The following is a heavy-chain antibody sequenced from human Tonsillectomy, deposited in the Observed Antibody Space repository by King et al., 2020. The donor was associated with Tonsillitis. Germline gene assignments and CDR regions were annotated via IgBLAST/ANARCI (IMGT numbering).Heavy chain of an antibody. CDR1: GFTFSSYG. V-gene: IGHV3-33*01. J-gene: IGHJ4*02. Sequence: QLVQSGGGVVQPGRSRRLSCAASGFTFSSYGMHWVRQAPGKGLDGVAVIWYDGSNKYYADSVKGRFPISRDNSKNTLYVQMNSLRAEDTAVYYCARGILRYFDWPYLDYWGQGTLVTVSS. CDR2: IWYDGSNK. D-gene: IGHD3-9*01. CDR3: ARGILRYFDWPYLDY.